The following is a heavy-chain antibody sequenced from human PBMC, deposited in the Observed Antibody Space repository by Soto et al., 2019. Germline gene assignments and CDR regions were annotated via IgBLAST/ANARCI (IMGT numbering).Heavy chain of an antibody. CDR3: ARDGRYYYDSSGYSHYYYGMDV. V-gene: IGHV4-4*07. Sequence: SETLSLTCTVSGGSISSYYWSWIRQPAGKGLEWIGRIYTSGSTNYNPSLKSRVTMSVDTSKNQFSLKLSSVTAADTAVYYCARDGRYYYDSSGYSHYYYGMDVWGQGTTVTVSS. D-gene: IGHD3-22*01. J-gene: IGHJ6*02. CDR1: GGSISSYY. CDR2: IYTSGST.